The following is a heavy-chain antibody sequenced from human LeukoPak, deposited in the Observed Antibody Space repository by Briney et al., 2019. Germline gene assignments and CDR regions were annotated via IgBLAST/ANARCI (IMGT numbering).Heavy chain of an antibody. J-gene: IGHJ4*02. Sequence: GGSLRLSCAASGFTFSSYSMNWVRQAPGKGLEWVSSISSSSSYIYYADSVKGRFTVSRDNAKSSLYLQMNSLRAEDTAVYYCAKANRWDILTGYLDYWGQGTLVTVSS. D-gene: IGHD3-9*01. CDR1: GFTFSSYS. V-gene: IGHV3-21*01. CDR3: AKANRWDILTGYLDY. CDR2: ISSSSSYI.